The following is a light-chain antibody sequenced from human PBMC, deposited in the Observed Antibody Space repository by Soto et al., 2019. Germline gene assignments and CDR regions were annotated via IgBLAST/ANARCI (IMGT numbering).Light chain of an antibody. Sequence: SALTQPPSVSGAPGQRVTISCTGSSSNIGATYYVHWYQQLPGTAPKLLIYANTNRPSGVPDRFSGSKSGTSASLAITGLQAEDEADYYCQSYDSGLNGDVFGPGTKVTVL. CDR2: ANT. CDR3: QSYDSGLNGDV. CDR1: SSNIGATYY. J-gene: IGLJ1*01. V-gene: IGLV1-40*01.